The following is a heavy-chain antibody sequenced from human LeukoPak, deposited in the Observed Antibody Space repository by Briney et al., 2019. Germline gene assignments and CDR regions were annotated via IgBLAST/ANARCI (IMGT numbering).Heavy chain of an antibody. D-gene: IGHD2-15*01. CDR2: INPRGSS. V-gene: IGHV4-34*01. CDR1: GGSFSGYY. CDR3: ARDKFCSDTGSCNIGLFDF. J-gene: IGHJ4*02. Sequence: SETLSLTCGVFGGSFSGYYWTWLRQPPGKGLERIGQINPRGSSHYNPSLRSRVTISVDTSKTQFSLKLTSVTAADTAVYYCARDKFCSDTGSCNIGLFDFWGQGALVTVSS.